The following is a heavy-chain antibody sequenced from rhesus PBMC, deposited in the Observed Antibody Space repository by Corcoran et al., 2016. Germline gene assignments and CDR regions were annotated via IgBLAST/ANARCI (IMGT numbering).Heavy chain of an antibody. J-gene: IGHJ4*01. D-gene: IGHD2-8*01. CDR1: GFTFSSYG. CDR2: LNSGGGAT. Sequence: EVQLVETGGGLVQPGGSLKLSCAASGFTFSSYGMSWVRQAPGKGLEWVSSLNSGGGATYDTNPLKGRFTISRDNSKNTLSLQMNSLRAEDTAVYYCARDSDIVVVVSATSFDYWGQGVLVTVSS. V-gene: IGHV3S5*01. CDR3: ARDSDIVVVVSATSFDY.